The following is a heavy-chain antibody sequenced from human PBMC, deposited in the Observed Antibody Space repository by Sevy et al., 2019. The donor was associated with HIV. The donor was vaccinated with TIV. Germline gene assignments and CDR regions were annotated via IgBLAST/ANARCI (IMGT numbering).Heavy chain of an antibody. CDR2: HYHSGTT. Sequence: SETLSLTCAVSGYSMTSGYFWGWIRQSPGKVLEWIGSHYHSGTTYYSPSLKSRVTLSVDTSKNQFSLKVRSVTAADTAVYYCAGVDSSGWSDYWGQGTLVTVSS. J-gene: IGHJ4*02. CDR1: GYSMTSGYF. V-gene: IGHV4-38-2*01. CDR3: AGVDSSGWSDY. D-gene: IGHD6-13*01.